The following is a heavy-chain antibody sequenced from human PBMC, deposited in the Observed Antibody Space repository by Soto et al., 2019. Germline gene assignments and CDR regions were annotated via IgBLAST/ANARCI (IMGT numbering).Heavy chain of an antibody. CDR1: GFTFDDYA. CDR3: VKDMGASSYYGMDV. Sequence: LRLSCAASGFTFDDYAMHWVRQAPGKGLEWVASLNWRGGSIGCADSVKGRFTISRDNARRSLYLQMNSLRPEDTALYYCVKDMGASSYYGMDVWGPGTTDTVSS. D-gene: IGHD1-26*01. V-gene: IGHV3-9*01. J-gene: IGHJ6*02. CDR2: LNWRGGSI.